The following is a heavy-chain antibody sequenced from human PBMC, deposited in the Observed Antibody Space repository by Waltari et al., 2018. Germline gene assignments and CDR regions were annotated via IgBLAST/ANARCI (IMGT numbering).Heavy chain of an antibody. D-gene: IGHD3-22*01. CDR3: ASSYDSSGYYYAFDI. V-gene: IGHV3-30*01. J-gene: IGHJ3*02. CDR1: GFNFRSSA. Sequence: VQLVESGGGVVQPVRSMGLSSSASGFNFRSSAMYWVRQAPGKGLEWVVVISYDGSNKYYADSVKGRFTISRDNSKNTLYLQMNSLRAEDTAVYYCASSYDSSGYYYAFDIWGQGTMVTVSS. CDR2: ISYDGSNK.